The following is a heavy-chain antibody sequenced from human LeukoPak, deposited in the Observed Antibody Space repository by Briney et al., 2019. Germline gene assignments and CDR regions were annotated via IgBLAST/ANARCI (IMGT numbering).Heavy chain of an antibody. CDR2: MTSSDNPI. CDR1: GFSFSDHD. Sequence: PGRSLRLSCAASGFSFSDHDMSCIRQAPGKGLEWVSYMTSSDNPIYYADSVKGRFTISRDKAKNSLYMQMNNLRAEDTAVYYCARDRVGSSSSCYDYWGQGTLVTVSS. D-gene: IGHD2-2*01. V-gene: IGHV3-11*01. CDR3: ARDRVGSSSSCYDY. J-gene: IGHJ4*02.